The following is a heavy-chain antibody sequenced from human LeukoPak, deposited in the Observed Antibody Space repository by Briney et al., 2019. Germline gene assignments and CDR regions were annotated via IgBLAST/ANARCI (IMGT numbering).Heavy chain of an antibody. CDR3: ASSRIAAAASYYYYGMDV. V-gene: IGHV3-33*01. Sequence: PGRSLRLSCAASGFTFSSYGMHWVRQAPGKGLEWVAVIWYDGSNKYYADSVKGRFTISRDNSKNTLYLQMNSLRAEDTAVYYCASSRIAAAASYYYYGMDVWGQGTTVTVSS. J-gene: IGHJ6*02. CDR2: IWYDGSNK. D-gene: IGHD6-13*01. CDR1: GFTFSSYG.